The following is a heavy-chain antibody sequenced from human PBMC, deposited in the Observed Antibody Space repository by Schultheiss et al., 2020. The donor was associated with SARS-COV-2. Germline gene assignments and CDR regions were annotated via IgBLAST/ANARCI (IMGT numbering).Heavy chain of an antibody. CDR3: AREPIPIYGMDV. J-gene: IGHJ6*02. CDR2: IYYSGST. V-gene: IGHV4-31*03. Sequence: SETLSLTCTVSGGSISSGGYYWSWIRQHPGKGLEWIGYIYYSGSTYYNPSLKSRVTISVDTSKNQFSLKLSSVTAADTAVYYCAREPIPIYGMDVWGQGTTVTVSS. D-gene: IGHD2-21*01. CDR1: GGSISSGGYY.